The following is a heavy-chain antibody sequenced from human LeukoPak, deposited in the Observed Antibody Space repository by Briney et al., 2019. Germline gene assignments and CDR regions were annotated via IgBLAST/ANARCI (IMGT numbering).Heavy chain of an antibody. CDR3: ARDNTTTGPSDY. V-gene: IGHV1-46*01. CDR1: GYTFTSNY. J-gene: IGHJ4*02. Sequence: ASVKVSCKASGYTFTSNYMHWVRQAPGQGLEWMGIIDPSGGSTSYAQKFQGRVTMTRDTSTSTVYMELSSLRSEDTAVYYCARDNTTTGPSDYWGQGTLVTVSS. CDR2: IDPSGGST. D-gene: IGHD1-1*01.